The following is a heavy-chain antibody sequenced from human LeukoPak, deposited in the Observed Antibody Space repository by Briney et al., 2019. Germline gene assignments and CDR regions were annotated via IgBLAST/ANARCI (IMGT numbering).Heavy chain of an antibody. J-gene: IGHJ4*02. CDR3: ARGDYGDYDYLDY. Sequence: SETLSLTCTVSGVSVTTEDYYWDWIRQSPEKGLEWIGSVYYSGSSYFTPSLRSRVTISVDTSKNQFSLNLSSVTATDTAVYYCARGDYGDYDYLDYWGQGTLVTVSS. V-gene: IGHV4-39*07. CDR1: GVSVTTEDYY. CDR2: VYYSGSS. D-gene: IGHD4-17*01.